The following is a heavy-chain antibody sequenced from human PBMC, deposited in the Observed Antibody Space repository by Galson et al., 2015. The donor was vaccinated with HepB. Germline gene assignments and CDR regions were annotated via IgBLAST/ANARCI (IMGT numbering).Heavy chain of an antibody. CDR3: ARSTGDLDY. CDR2: TWYRSKWYN. Sequence: CAISGDSVSSNSAAWNWIRQSPSRGLEWLGRTWYRSKWYNGYAVSVKSRITINPDTSKNQFSLHLNSVTPEDTAVHYCARSTGDLDYWGQGTLDTVSS. J-gene: IGHJ4*02. V-gene: IGHV6-1*01. CDR1: GDSVSSNSAA. D-gene: IGHD7-27*01.